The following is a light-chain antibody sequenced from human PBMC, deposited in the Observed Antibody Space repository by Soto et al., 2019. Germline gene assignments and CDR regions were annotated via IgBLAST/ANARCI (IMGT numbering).Light chain of an antibody. CDR3: AAWDDSLSGRGV. CDR1: SSNIGSNF. CDR2: RNN. V-gene: IGLV1-47*01. J-gene: IGLJ1*01. Sequence: QSVLTQPPSASGTPGQKVTIYCSGTSSNIGSNFVYLYQHLPGTAPKLLIYRNNQRPSGVPDRFSGSKSGTSASLAISGLRSEDEADYYCAAWDDSLSGRGVFGTGTKLTVL.